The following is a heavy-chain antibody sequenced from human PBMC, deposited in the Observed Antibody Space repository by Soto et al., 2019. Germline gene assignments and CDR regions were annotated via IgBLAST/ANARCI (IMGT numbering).Heavy chain of an antibody. Sequence: LSLTCTVSGGSISSSSYYWGWIRQPPGKGLEWIGSIYYSGSTYYNPSLKSRVTISVDTSKNQFSLKLSSVTAADTAVYYCARLLVVVVAATSRFDPWGQGTLVTVSS. CDR1: GGSISSSSYY. V-gene: IGHV4-39*01. D-gene: IGHD2-15*01. J-gene: IGHJ5*02. CDR2: IYYSGST. CDR3: ARLLVVVVAATSRFDP.